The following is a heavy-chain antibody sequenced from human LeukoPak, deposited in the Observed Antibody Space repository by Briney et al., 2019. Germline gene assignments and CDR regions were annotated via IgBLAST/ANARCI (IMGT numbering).Heavy chain of an antibody. Sequence: GPSVKVSCTASRYTFSSYYMHWVPQAPGQGLEWMGVINPSGGSTSYAQKFQGRVTMTRDISTSTVYMGLSSLRSEDTAVYYCAIDRLPAADNWFDPCGQGTLVTVSS. V-gene: IGHV1-46*01. J-gene: IGHJ5*02. CDR1: RYTFSSYY. CDR2: INPSGGST. D-gene: IGHD2-2*01. CDR3: AIDRLPAADNWFDP.